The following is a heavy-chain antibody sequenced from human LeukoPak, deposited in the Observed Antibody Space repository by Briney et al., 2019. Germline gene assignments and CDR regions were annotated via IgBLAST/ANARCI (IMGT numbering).Heavy chain of an antibody. CDR2: FYDGDSDT. CDR3: TRRMVSTEELDY. J-gene: IGHJ4*02. Sequence: GESLKISCKGSGYTFATYWIASVRQMSGKSLGCMGIFYDGDSDTRYSPYFQGKVTISADKSVSNAYLQWSSLKASDTAMYYCTRRMVSTEELDYWGQGTLVTVSS. D-gene: IGHD5/OR15-5a*01. V-gene: IGHV5-51*01. CDR1: GYTFATYW.